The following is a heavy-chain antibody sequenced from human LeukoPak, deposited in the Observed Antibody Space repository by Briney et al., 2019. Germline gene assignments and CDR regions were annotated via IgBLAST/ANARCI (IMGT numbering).Heavy chain of an antibody. J-gene: IGHJ4*02. CDR1: GGSISSYY. Sequence: SETLSLTCTVSGGSISSYYWSRIRQPPGKGLEWIGYIYYSGSTNYNPSLKSRVTISVDTSKNQFSLKLSSVTAADTAVYYCARLNKYSGSYYTLDYWGQGTLVTVSS. CDR3: ARLNKYSGSYYTLDY. D-gene: IGHD1-26*01. CDR2: IYYSGST. V-gene: IGHV4-59*08.